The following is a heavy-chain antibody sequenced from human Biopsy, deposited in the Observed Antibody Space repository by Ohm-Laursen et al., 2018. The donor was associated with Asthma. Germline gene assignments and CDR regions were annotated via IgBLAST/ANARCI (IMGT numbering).Heavy chain of an antibody. Sequence: TQTLTLTCSFSGFSLRTPEVGVGWIRQSPGKALEWLALLYWDDYNLFRPSLKRRLTITKDPSKNQVVLTMTKMDPVDSGTYYCALSQDSGFDDHSPSWFDPWGQGTLVTVSS. J-gene: IGHJ5*02. CDR2: LYWDDYN. CDR3: ALSQDSGFDDHSPSWFDP. V-gene: IGHV2-5*02. D-gene: IGHD3-9*01. CDR1: GFSLRTPEVG.